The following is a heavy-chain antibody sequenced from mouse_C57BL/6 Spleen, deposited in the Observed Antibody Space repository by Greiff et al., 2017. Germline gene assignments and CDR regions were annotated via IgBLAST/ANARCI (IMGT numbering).Heavy chain of an antibody. CDR2: ISSGSSTN. D-gene: IGHD4-1*01. CDR3: ATGGFAY. Sequence: DVQLQESGGDLVKPGGSLKLSCAASGFTFSDYGMHWVRQAPEKGLEWVAYISSGSSTNYYADTVKGRFTISRDNAKNTLFLQMTSLRSEDTAMYYCATGGFAYWGQGTLVTVSA. CDR1: GFTFSDYG. V-gene: IGHV5-17*01. J-gene: IGHJ3*01.